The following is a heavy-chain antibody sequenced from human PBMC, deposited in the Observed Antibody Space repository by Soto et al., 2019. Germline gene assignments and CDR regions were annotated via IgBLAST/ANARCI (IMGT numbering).Heavy chain of an antibody. CDR3: ARDSYSSSSGNAFDI. CDR1: GFTFSSYS. Sequence: EVQLVESGGGLVKPGGSLRLSCAASGFTFSSYSMNWVRQAPGKGLEWVSSISSSSSYIYYADSVKGRFTISRDNAKNSLYLQMNSLRAEDTAVYYCARDSYSSSSGNAFDIWGQGKMVTVSS. J-gene: IGHJ3*02. CDR2: ISSSSSYI. V-gene: IGHV3-21*01. D-gene: IGHD6-6*01.